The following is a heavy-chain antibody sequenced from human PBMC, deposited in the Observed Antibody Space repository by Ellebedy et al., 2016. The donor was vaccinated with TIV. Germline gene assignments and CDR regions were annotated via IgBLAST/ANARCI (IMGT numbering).Heavy chain of an antibody. Sequence: SETLSLTCAVSGGSISNYYWTWIRQPPGRGLEWIGFVYDTLGSSNYSPSLKSRVSISVDPSKSQISLRLKSVTAADTAVYYCARHAVVPTPGFEYWGPGALVTVSS. V-gene: IGHV4-59*08. CDR1: GGSISNYY. CDR2: VYDTLGSS. J-gene: IGHJ4*02. D-gene: IGHD2-15*01. CDR3: ARHAVVPTPGFEY.